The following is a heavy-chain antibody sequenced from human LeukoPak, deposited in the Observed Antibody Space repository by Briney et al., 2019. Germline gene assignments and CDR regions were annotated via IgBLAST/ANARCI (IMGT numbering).Heavy chain of an antibody. CDR1: GGTFSSYA. J-gene: IGHJ6*02. Sequence: ASVKVSCKASGGTFSSYAISWVRQAPGQGLEWMGGIIPIFGTANYAQKFQGRVTITADESTSTAYMELSSPRSEDTAVYYCASVCTNGVCYPDYYYYYGMDVWGQGTTVTVSS. D-gene: IGHD2-8*01. V-gene: IGHV1-69*01. CDR3: ASVCTNGVCYPDYYYYYGMDV. CDR2: IIPIFGTA.